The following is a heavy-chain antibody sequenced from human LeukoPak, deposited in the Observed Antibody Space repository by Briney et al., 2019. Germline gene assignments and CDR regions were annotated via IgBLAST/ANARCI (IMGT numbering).Heavy chain of an antibody. D-gene: IGHD2-15*01. J-gene: IGHJ5*02. Sequence: PGGSLRLSCAASGFSFSNYWMSWVRQAPGKGLEWIASTGLSSSYIGYADSVKGRFTISRDNGENSVYLQMNSLRAEDTAVYFCARERSYCSGATCSLDLWGQGTPVTVSS. CDR1: GFSFSNYW. CDR3: ARERSYCSGATCSLDL. CDR2: TGLSSSYI. V-gene: IGHV3-21*01.